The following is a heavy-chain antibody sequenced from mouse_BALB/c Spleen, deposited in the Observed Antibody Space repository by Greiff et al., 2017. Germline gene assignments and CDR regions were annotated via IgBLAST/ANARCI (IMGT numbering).Heavy chain of an antibody. CDR1: GYTFTSYY. V-gene: IGHV1S81*02. D-gene: IGHD2-4*01. CDR3: IYYDYEVYAMDY. CDR2: INPSNGGT. J-gene: IGHJ4*01. Sequence: VQLQQSGAELVKPGASVKLSCKASGYTFTSYYMYWVKQRPGQGLEWIGGINPSNGGTNFNEKFKSKATLTVDKSSSTAYMQLSSLTSEDSAVYYCIYYDYEVYAMDYWGQGTSVTVSS.